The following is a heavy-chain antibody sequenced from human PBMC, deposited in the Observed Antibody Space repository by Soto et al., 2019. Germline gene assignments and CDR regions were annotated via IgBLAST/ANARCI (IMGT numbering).Heavy chain of an antibody. CDR1: GFTFSSYS. Sequence: EVQLVESGGGLVQPGGSLRLSCAASGFTFSSYSMNWVRQAPGKGLEWVSYISSSSSTIYYADSVKGRFTISRDNAKNSLYLQMNSLRDEDTAVYYCARGPLYCSGGSCYSHFDYRGQGTLVTVSS. V-gene: IGHV3-48*02. J-gene: IGHJ4*02. CDR2: ISSSSSTI. D-gene: IGHD2-15*01. CDR3: ARGPLYCSGGSCYSHFDY.